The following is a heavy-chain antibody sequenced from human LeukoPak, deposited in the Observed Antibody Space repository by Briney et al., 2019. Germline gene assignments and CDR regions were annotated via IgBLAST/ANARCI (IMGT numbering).Heavy chain of an antibody. D-gene: IGHD3-3*01. Sequence: ASVKVSCKAAGYTFTGYYMHWVRQAPGQGLEWMGWINPNSGGTNYAQKFQGRVTMTRDTSISTAYMELSRLRSDDTAVYYCARDHSNDFWSGSGPLYYMDVWGKGTTVTVSS. V-gene: IGHV1-2*02. CDR2: INPNSGGT. CDR1: GYTFTGYY. J-gene: IGHJ6*03. CDR3: ARDHSNDFWSGSGPLYYMDV.